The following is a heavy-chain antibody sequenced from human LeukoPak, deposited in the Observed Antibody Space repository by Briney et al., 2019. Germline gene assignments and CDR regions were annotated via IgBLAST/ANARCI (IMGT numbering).Heavy chain of an antibody. CDR2: ISSSSSYI. Sequence: PGGSLRLSCAASGFTFSTNSMNWVRQAPGKGLEWVASISSSSSYIYYADSGKGGFTISRDNAKNSLYLQLNSLRAEDTAVYYCARDPHDYAWGSYRFGYGGQGTLVTVPS. CDR1: GFTFSTNS. D-gene: IGHD3-16*02. CDR3: ARDPHDYAWGSYRFGY. V-gene: IGHV3-21*01. J-gene: IGHJ4*02.